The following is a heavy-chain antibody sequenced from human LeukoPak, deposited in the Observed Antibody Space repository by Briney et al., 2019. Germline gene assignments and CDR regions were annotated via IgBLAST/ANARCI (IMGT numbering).Heavy chain of an antibody. CDR1: GGTFSSYA. CDR3: AKRRGTGTTLRPFDY. Sequence: ASVKVSCKASGGTFSSYAISWVRQAPGQGLEWMGGIIPIFGTANYAQKFQGRVTITADESTSTAYMELSSLRSEDTAVYYCAKRRGTGTTLRPFDYWGQGTLVTVSS. V-gene: IGHV1-69*13. J-gene: IGHJ4*02. D-gene: IGHD1-1*01. CDR2: IIPIFGTA.